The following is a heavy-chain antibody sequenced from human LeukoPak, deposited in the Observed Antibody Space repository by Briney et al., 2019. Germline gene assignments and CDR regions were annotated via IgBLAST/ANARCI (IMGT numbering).Heavy chain of an antibody. CDR3: ARYPSVTTGYFDY. CDR1: GYSFTTYW. D-gene: IGHD4-17*01. Sequence: GESLKISCKGSGYSFTTYWIGWVRQMPGKGLEWMGIIYPGDSDTKYSLSFQGQVIISADKSISTAYVQWNSLQASDTATYYCARYPSVTTGYFDYWGQGTLVTVSS. J-gene: IGHJ4*02. V-gene: IGHV5-51*01. CDR2: IYPGDSDT.